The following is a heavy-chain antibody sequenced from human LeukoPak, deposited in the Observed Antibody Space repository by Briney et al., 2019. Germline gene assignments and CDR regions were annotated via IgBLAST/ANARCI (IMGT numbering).Heavy chain of an antibody. J-gene: IGHJ4*02. CDR3: ARDRDIVVHQPSY. D-gene: IGHD2-15*01. Sequence: SETLSLTCAVSGTSISRTNWWSWVRQTPGKGLEWIGEIYYSGNTNYNPSLKSRVTISIDKSKNQFSLNLTSVTAADTAVYYCARDRDIVVHQPSYWGQGTLVIVSS. CDR2: IYYSGNT. CDR1: GTSISRTNW. V-gene: IGHV4-4*02.